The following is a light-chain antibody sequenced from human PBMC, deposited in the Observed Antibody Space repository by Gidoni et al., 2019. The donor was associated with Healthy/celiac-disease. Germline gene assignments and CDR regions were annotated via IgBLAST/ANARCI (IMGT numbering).Light chain of an antibody. J-gene: IGLJ2*01. V-gene: IGLV2-11*01. CDR3: CSYAGSYTL. CDR1: SSDVGGYNY. CDR2: DVS. Sequence: QSALTQPRSVSGSPGQSVTISCTGTSSDVGGYNYVSWYQQHPGKAPKLMSYDVSKRPSGVPDRFSGSKSGNTASLTISGLQAEDEADYYCCSYAGSYTLFGGGTKLTVL.